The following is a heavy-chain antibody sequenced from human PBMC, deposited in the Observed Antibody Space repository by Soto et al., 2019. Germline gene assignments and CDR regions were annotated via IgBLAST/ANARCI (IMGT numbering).Heavy chain of an antibody. V-gene: IGHV1-46*01. CDR3: ARALRITMIVVARGPYYYGMDV. CDR1: GYTFTSCD. Sequence: ASVKVSCKPSGYTFTSCDIHWVRQAPGQGLEWMGIINPSGGSTSYAQKFQGRVTMTRDTSTSTVYMELSSLRSEDTAVYYCARALRITMIVVARGPYYYGMDVWGQGTTVTVSS. D-gene: IGHD3-22*01. J-gene: IGHJ6*02. CDR2: INPSGGST.